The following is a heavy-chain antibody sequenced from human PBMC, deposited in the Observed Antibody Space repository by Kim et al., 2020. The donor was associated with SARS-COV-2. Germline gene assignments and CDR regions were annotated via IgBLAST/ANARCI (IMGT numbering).Heavy chain of an antibody. CDR2: INTESGGT. J-gene: IGHJ4*02. D-gene: IGHD3-10*01. V-gene: IGHV1-2*02. CDR3: ARDVLYSYGSGSYYLDR. CDR1: GYIFTDYY. Sequence: ASVKVSCKASGYIFTDYYMHWVQHAPGQGLEWRGWINTESGGTNYAQKFQDRVTMTRDTSISTAYMELSSLRSDDTAVYYCARDVLYSYGSGSYYLDRWGQGTLVNVSS.